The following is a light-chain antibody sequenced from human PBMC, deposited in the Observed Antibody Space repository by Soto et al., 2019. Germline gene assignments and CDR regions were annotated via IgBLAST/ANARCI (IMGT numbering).Light chain of an antibody. V-gene: IGKV3-20*01. CDR3: QQYTTSPLT. Sequence: IVLTQSPGTLSLSPGERATLSCRASQSVSSSSLAWYQQKPGQAPRLLIYGASSRATGIPDRFSGSGSGTDFTLTISRLEPEDFAVYYCQQYTTSPLTFGGGTKVDIK. CDR2: GAS. CDR1: QSVSSSS. J-gene: IGKJ4*01.